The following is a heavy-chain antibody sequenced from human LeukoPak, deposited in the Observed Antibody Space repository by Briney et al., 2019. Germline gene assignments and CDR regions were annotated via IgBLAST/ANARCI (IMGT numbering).Heavy chain of an antibody. CDR3: ARGGSYSDY. CDR1: GGSISSYY. J-gene: IGHJ4*02. D-gene: IGHD1-26*01. Sequence: PSETLSLTCTVSGGSISSYYWSWIRQPPGKGLEWIGYIYTSGSTNYNPSLNRRVTISVDTSKNNFSLKLSSVTAADTAVYYCARGGSYSDYWGQGTLVTVSS. V-gene: IGHV4-4*09. CDR2: IYTSGST.